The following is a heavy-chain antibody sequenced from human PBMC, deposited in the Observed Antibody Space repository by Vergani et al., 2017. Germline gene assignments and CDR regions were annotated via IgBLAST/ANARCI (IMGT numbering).Heavy chain of an antibody. CDR1: GFTFGDYA. V-gene: IGHV3-49*03. J-gene: IGHJ4*01. Sequence: EVQLVESGGGLVQPGRSLRLSCTASGFTFGDYAMSWFRQAPGKGLEWVGFIRSKAYGGTTEYAASVKGRFTISRDDSKSIAYLQMNSLKTEDTAVYYCDKEGGGYCSGGTCYPEYWGQGTLVIVSS. D-gene: IGHD2-15*01. CDR2: IRSKAYGGTT. CDR3: DKEGGGYCSGGTCYPEY.